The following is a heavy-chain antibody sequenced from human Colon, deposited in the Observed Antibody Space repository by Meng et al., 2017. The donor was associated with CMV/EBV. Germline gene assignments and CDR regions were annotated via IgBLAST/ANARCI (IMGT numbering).Heavy chain of an antibody. CDR3: ARDQGASAICSYADFWSGHFKQYGADV. D-gene: IGHD3-3*01. CDR2: IRYDGATK. J-gene: IGHJ6*02. V-gene: IGHV3-30*02. CDR1: GFIFGSYV. Sequence: GESLKISCAASGFIFGSYVMHWVRQAPGKGLEWVSFIRYDGATKSYADSVQGRFTISRDSDNNSLYLQMNSLRAEDTGIYYCARDQGASAICSYADFWSGHFKQYGADVWGQGTTVTVSS.